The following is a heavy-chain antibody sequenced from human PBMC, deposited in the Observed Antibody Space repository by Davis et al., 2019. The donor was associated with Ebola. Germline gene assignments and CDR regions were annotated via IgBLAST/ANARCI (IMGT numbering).Heavy chain of an antibody. V-gene: IGHV3-64D*08. CDR3: VRAYYGASY. D-gene: IGHD4-17*01. CDR1: GFTFSSYA. Sequence: PGGSLRLSCSASGFTFSSYAMHWVRQAPGKGPEYVSAISSNGGSTYYADSVKGRFTISRDNSKNTLYLQMSSLRAEDTAVYYCVRAYYGASYWGQGTLVTVSS. CDR2: ISSNGGST. J-gene: IGHJ4*02.